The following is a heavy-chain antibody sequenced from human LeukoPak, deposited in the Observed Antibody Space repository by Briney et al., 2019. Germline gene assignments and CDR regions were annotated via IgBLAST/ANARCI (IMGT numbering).Heavy chain of an antibody. CDR2: IYYSGST. CDR1: GGSISSYY. Sequence: SETLSLTCTVSGGSISSYYWSWIRQPPGKGLEWIGYIYYSGSTSYNPSLKSRVTISVDTSKNQFSLKLSSVTAADTAVYYCARAQYSSGWRRANWFDPWGQGTLVTVSS. CDR3: ARAQYSSGWRRANWFDP. V-gene: IGHV4-59*01. J-gene: IGHJ5*02. D-gene: IGHD6-19*01.